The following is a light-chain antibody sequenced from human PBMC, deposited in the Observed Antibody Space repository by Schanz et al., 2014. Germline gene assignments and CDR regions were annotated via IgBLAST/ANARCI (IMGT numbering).Light chain of an antibody. Sequence: QSALTQPASVSGSPGQSITISCTGTSSDVGSYNLVSWYQQHPGKAPKLMIYEGSKRPSGVSNRFSGSKSGNTASLTISGLQAEDEAAYYCSSYTGSTTRVVFGGGTKLTV. CDR3: SSYTGSTTRVV. CDR2: EGS. CDR1: SSDVGSYNL. V-gene: IGLV2-14*02. J-gene: IGLJ2*01.